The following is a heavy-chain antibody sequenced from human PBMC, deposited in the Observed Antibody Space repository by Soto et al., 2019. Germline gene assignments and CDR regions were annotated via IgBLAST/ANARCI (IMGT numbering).Heavy chain of an antibody. CDR2: IIPIFGTA. D-gene: IGHD3-16*01. Sequence: SVKVSCKASVGTFSSYAISWVRQAPGQGLEWMGGIIPIFGTANYAQKFQGRVTITADESTSTAYMELSSLRSEDTAVYYCARSGLGGGYYFDYWGQGTLVTVSS. J-gene: IGHJ4*02. V-gene: IGHV1-69*13. CDR3: ARSGLGGGYYFDY. CDR1: VGTFSSYA.